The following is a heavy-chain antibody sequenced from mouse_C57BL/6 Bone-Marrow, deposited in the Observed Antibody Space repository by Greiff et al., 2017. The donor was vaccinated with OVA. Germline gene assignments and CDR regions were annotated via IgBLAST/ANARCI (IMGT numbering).Heavy chain of an antibody. D-gene: IGHD1-1*01. Sequence: EVQLVESGPVLVKPGASVKMSCKASGYTFTDYYMNWVKQSHGKSLEWIGVINPYNGGTSYNQKFKGKATLTVDKSSSTAYMELISLTSEDSAVDYCARSPSTTVVPYFDYWGQGTTLTVSS. CDR1: GYTFTDYY. CDR3: ARSPSTTVVPYFDY. V-gene: IGHV1-19*01. J-gene: IGHJ2*01. CDR2: INPYNGGT.